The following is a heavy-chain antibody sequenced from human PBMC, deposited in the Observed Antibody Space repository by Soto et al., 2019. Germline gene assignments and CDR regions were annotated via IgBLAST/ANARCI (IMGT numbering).Heavy chain of an antibody. Sequence: ASVKVSCKASGYTFTSYDINWVRQATGQGLEWMGWMNPNSGNTGYAQKFQDRVTMTRNTSISTAYMELSSLRSEDTAVYYCARGACSGGSCPTDYWGQGTLVTVSS. V-gene: IGHV1-8*01. J-gene: IGHJ4*02. CDR2: MNPNSGNT. CDR1: GYTFTSYD. CDR3: ARGACSGGSCPTDY. D-gene: IGHD2-15*01.